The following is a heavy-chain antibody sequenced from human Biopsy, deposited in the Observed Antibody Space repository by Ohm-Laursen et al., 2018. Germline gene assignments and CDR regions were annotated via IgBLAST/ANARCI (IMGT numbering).Heavy chain of an antibody. Sequence: SLRLSCAASGFTFSSYAMHWVRQAPGKGLEWVALIWYDGSNPYYVDSVKGRFTISRDNSEDILSLEMNSLRAEDTAVYYCARDTTGYYYAFDIWGRGTLVTVSS. V-gene: IGHV3-33*01. D-gene: IGHD1-1*01. CDR1: GFTFSSYA. CDR3: ARDTTGYYYAFDI. J-gene: IGHJ3*02. CDR2: IWYDGSNP.